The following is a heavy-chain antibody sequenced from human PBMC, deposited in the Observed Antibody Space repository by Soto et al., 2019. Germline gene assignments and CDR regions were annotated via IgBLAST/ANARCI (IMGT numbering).Heavy chain of an antibody. CDR2: IYPGDSDT. J-gene: IGHJ4*02. D-gene: IGHD3-9*01. V-gene: IGHV5-51*01. Sequence: PGESLKISCVGSGYSFTTYWIGWVRQMPGKGLEWMGIIYPGDSDTRYSPSFQGQVTISADKSISTAYLEWSSLKASDTAIYYCARHVYYDVLKKNYWGQGTLVTVSS. CDR3: ARHVYYDVLKKNY. CDR1: GYSFTTYW.